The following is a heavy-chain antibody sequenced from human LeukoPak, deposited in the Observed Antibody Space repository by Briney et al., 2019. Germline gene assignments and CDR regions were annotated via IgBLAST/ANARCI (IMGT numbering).Heavy chain of an antibody. V-gene: IGHV4-4*07. CDR2: IYTSGST. D-gene: IGHD6-19*01. Sequence: SETLSLTCTVSGGPVSSYYWSWIRQPAGKGLEWIGRIYTSGSTNYSPSLKSRVTMSVDTSKNQFSLKLTSVTAADTAVYYCARDQAGQWLVRGGYWFDPWGQGTLVTVSS. J-gene: IGHJ5*02. CDR3: ARDQAGQWLVRGGYWFDP. CDR1: GGPVSSYY.